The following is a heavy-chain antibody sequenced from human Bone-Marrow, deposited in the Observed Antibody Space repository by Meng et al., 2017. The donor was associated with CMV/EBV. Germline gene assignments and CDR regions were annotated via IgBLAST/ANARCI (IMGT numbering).Heavy chain of an antibody. D-gene: IGHD5-18*01. CDR1: GFTVSSNY. V-gene: IGHV3-20*01. CDR2: INWNGGST. CDR3: ARGAGTAMAPAGY. J-gene: IGHJ4*02. Sequence: GESLKISCAASGFTVSSNYMSWVRQAPGKGLEWVSGINWNGGSTGYADSVKGRFTISRDNAKNSLYLQMNSLRAEDTALYHCARGAGTAMAPAGYWGQGTLVTVSS.